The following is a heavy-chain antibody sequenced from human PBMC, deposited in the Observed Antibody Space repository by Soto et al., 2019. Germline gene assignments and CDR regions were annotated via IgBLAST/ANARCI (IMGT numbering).Heavy chain of an antibody. CDR3: ASTETTWEGSPFEI. J-gene: IGHJ3*02. V-gene: IGHV5-51*01. Sequence: GESLKISCKASGYRFSTYWIGWVRQMPGKGLEWMGVIFPDDSDTRYSPSFQGQVTISADKSISTAYLQWTSLKASDTAMYYCASTETTWEGSPFEIWGQGTMVTVSS. CDR2: IFPDDSDT. D-gene: IGHD4-17*01. CDR1: GYRFSTYW.